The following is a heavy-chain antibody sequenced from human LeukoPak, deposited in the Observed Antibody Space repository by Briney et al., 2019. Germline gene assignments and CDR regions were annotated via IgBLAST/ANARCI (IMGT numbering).Heavy chain of an antibody. CDR3: ARVTTGYCSGGSCYPIDAFDI. V-gene: IGHV5-10-1*01. Sequence: GESLKISCKGSGYSLTSYWINWVRQMPGKGLEWMGRIDPSDSYTNYSPSFQGHVTISADKSISTAYLQWSSLKASDTAMYYCARVTTGYCSGGSCYPIDAFDIWGQGTMVTVSS. D-gene: IGHD2-15*01. CDR1: GYSLTSYW. J-gene: IGHJ3*02. CDR2: IDPSDSYT.